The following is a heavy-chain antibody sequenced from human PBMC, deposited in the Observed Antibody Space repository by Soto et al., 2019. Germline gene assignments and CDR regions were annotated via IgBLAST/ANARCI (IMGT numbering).Heavy chain of an antibody. D-gene: IGHD1-26*01. Sequence: VGSLRLSCASSVFTFRSYGMHCVRQSPGKGLEWVAVISYDGSNKNYADSVKGRFTITRDNSKNTLYVQMNSLRAEDTAVYYCAKDDGLIEADTALDYWGQRTLVIGS. J-gene: IGHJ4*02. CDR3: AKDDGLIEADTALDY. V-gene: IGHV3-30*18. CDR2: ISYDGSNK. CDR1: VFTFRSYG.